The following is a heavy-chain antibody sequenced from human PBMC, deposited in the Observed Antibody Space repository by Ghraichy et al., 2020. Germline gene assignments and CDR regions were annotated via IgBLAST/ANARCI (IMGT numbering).Heavy chain of an antibody. D-gene: IGHD3-3*01. Sequence: TLSLTCTVSGGSISSGGYYWSWIRQHPGKGLEWIGYIYYSGSTYYNPSLKSRVTISVDTSKNQFSLKLSSVTAADTAVYYCARVLSYYDFSSTTFDPWGQGTLVTVSS. CDR2: IYYSGST. CDR1: GGSISSGGYY. CDR3: ARVLSYYDFSSTTFDP. V-gene: IGHV4-31*03. J-gene: IGHJ5*02.